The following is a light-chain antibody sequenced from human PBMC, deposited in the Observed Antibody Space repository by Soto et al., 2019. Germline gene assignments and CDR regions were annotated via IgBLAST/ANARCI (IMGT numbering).Light chain of an antibody. CDR1: SGHSSYA. J-gene: IGLJ3*02. V-gene: IGLV4-69*01. CDR2: LNSDGSH. CDR3: QTWGTGPVWV. Sequence: QSVLTQSPSASASLGASVKLTCTLSSGHSSYAIAWHQQQPEKGPRYLMKLNSDGSHSKGDGIPDRFSGSSSGAERYLTISSLQSEDEADYYCQTWGTGPVWVFGGGTKLTVL.